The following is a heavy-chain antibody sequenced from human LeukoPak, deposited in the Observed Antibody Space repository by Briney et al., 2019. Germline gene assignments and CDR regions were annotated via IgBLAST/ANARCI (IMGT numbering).Heavy chain of an antibody. CDR3: ARSPFNLYFDL. CDR1: GFIFTDHW. D-gene: IGHD2/OR15-2a*01. Sequence: GSLRLSCVASGFIFTDHWMSWVRQAPGKGLEWIGCIYYSGTTIYTPSHKSRVTVSMETSKNQLFLKLTSVTAADTAVYFCARSPFNLYFDLWGQGALVPVSS. J-gene: IGHJ4*02. CDR2: IYYSGTT. V-gene: IGHV4-4*01.